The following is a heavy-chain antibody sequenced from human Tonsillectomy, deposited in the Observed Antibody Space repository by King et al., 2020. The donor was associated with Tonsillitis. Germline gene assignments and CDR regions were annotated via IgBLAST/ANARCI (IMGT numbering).Heavy chain of an antibody. Sequence: QLQESGPGLVKPSETLSLTCSVSGGFISSYFWSWIRQPPGRGQEWIGYIYYTGSTNYNPSLKSRVTIPVDSSTNQFSLRLSPVPASDTAVYYCARDVGGNSDYWGQGTLVTVSS. CDR3: ARDVGGNSDY. CDR1: GGFISSYF. D-gene: IGHD4-23*01. J-gene: IGHJ4*02. V-gene: IGHV4-59*01. CDR2: IYYTGST.